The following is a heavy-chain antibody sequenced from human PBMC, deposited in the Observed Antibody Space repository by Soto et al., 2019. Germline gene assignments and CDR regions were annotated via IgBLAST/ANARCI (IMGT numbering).Heavy chain of an antibody. Sequence: GGYLRLSCRASGFSFLYYPMTWVRQAPGKGLEWVSGMTGVGGSIYYADSVKGRFTISRDNSKDTLFLEMTDLRAEETAVYYCAVEAGDSASLGYDCNSEDLWGPGTSVTVSS. D-gene: IGHD4-17*01. CDR1: GFSFLYYP. CDR2: MTGVGGSI. CDR3: AVEAGDSASLGYDCNSEDL. J-gene: IGHJ6*02. V-gene: IGHV3-23*01.